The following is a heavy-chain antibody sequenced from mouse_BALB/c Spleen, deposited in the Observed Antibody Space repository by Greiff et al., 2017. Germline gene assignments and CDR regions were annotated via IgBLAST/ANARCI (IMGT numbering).Heavy chain of an antibody. V-gene: IGHV1-80*01. Sequence: QVQLQQSGAELVRPGSSVKISCKASGFAFSSYWMNWVKQRPGQGLEWIGQIYPGDGGTNYNGKFKGKATLTADKSSSTDYMHLSSLTSEDSAFYFCARKPSIHFDWGGKGTTLTVPS. CDR2: IYPGDGGT. CDR3: ARKPSIHFDW. D-gene: IGHD2-3*01. CDR1: GFAFSSYW. J-gene: IGHJ2*01.